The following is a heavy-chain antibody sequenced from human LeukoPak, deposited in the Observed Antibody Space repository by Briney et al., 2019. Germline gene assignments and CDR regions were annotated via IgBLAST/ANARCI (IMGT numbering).Heavy chain of an antibody. V-gene: IGHV3-21*01. CDR3: ARDRDGYNSVDY. CDR2: ISSRSTYI. J-gene: IGHJ4*02. CDR1: GFTFSSYS. D-gene: IGHD5-24*01. Sequence: GGSESLSCAASGFTFSSYSMHWARQAPGKRREGVSSISSRSTYIYYADSVKGRFSISKDNAKNSLYLQINSLRAEDTAVYYCARDRDGYNSVDYWGQGTLVTVSS.